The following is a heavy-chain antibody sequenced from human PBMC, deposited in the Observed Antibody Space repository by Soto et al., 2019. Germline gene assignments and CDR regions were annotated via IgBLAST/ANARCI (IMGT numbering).Heavy chain of an antibody. CDR2: IIPIFGTA. CDR1: GGTFSSYA. J-gene: IGHJ6*02. D-gene: IGHD4-17*01. CDR3: ARDSWTTVVTPTHYYYYGMDV. Sequence: QVQLVQSGAEVKKPGSSVKVSCKASGGTFSSYAISWVRQAPGQGLEWMGGIIPIFGTANYAQKFQGRVTITADESTSTAYMGLSSLRSEDTAVYYCARDSWTTVVTPTHYYYYGMDVWGQGTTVTVSS. V-gene: IGHV1-69*12.